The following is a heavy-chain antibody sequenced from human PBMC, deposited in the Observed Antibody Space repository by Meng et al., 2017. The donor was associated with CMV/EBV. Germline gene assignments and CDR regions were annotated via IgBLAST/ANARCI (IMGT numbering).Heavy chain of an antibody. CDR3: ARGVGATGKADY. J-gene: IGHJ4*02. Sequence: QVHLQQWGAGLLKPSETLPPTCAVYGGSFSGYYWSWIRQPPGKGLEWIGEINHSGSTNYNPSLKSRVTISVDTSKNQFSLKLSSVTAADTAVYYCARGVGATGKADYWGQGTLVTVSS. CDR2: INHSGST. CDR1: GGSFSGYY. D-gene: IGHD1-26*01. V-gene: IGHV4-34*01.